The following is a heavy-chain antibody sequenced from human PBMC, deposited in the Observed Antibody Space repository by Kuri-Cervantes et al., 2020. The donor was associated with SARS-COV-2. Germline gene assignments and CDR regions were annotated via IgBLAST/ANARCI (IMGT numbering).Heavy chain of an antibody. Sequence: ASVKVSCKASEGTFFSYAISWVRQAPGQGLEWMGWISAYNGNTNYAQKLQGRVTMTTDTSTSTAYMELRSLRSDDTAVYYCARVGRAARLTAPYLDYWGQGTLVTVSS. CDR3: ARVGRAARLTAPYLDY. CDR1: EGTFFSYA. D-gene: IGHD6-6*01. V-gene: IGHV1-18*01. CDR2: ISAYNGNT. J-gene: IGHJ4*02.